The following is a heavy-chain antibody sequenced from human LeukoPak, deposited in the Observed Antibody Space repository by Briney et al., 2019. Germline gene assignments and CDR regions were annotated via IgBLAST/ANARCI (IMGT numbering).Heavy chain of an antibody. CDR1: GFTFSSYG. J-gene: IGHJ6*02. D-gene: IGHD7-27*01. Sequence: GGSLRLSCAASGFTFSSYGIHSVRQAPGKGLEWVALISSDGTYKYYADSVKGRFTISRDNSKNTLYLQMNSLRAGDTAVYYCARGLGTTYYYYYGMDVWGQGTTVTVSS. V-gene: IGHV3-30*04. CDR3: ARGLGTTYYYYYGMDV. CDR2: ISSDGTYK.